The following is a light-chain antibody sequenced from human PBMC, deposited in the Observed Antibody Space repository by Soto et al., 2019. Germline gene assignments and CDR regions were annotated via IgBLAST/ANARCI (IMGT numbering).Light chain of an antibody. CDR2: DAS. Sequence: DIQMTQSPSSLSASVGDRVTITCQASQDITKYLNWYRQKPGKAPNLLIYDASKLKTGVPSRFSGTGSGTYFTLTISSLQPEDIATNLCQQYDNLPPTFGGGTRVEIK. CDR3: QQYDNLPPT. CDR1: QDITKY. V-gene: IGKV1-33*01. J-gene: IGKJ4*01.